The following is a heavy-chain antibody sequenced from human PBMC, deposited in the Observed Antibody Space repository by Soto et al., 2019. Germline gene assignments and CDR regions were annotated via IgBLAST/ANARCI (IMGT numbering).Heavy chain of an antibody. J-gene: IGHJ6*02. CDR3: ARGPAAAIPGAYYYYGMDV. D-gene: IGHD2-2*02. Sequence: QVQLVQSGAEVKKQGSSVKVSCKASGGTFSSYAISWVRQAPGQGLEWMGGIIPIFGTANYAQKFQGRVTITADESTSTAYMELSSLRSEDTAVYYCARGPAAAIPGAYYYYGMDVWGQGTTVTVSS. CDR1: GGTFSSYA. CDR2: IIPIFGTA. V-gene: IGHV1-69*12.